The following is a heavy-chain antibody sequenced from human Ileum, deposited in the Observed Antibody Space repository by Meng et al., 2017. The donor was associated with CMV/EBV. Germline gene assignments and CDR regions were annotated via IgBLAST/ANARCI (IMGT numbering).Heavy chain of an antibody. CDR1: GGSMTSGGYY. CDR3: ARLAAGISWFDP. J-gene: IGHJ5*02. V-gene: IGHV4-31*03. D-gene: IGHD6-19*01. Sequence: TVSGGSMTSGGYYCSWIRQHPGKSLEWVGYIYHSGSTYYTPSLQSRATISIDTSKNQFSLKLSSVTAADTAVYYCARLAAGISWFDPWGQGSLVTVSS. CDR2: IYHSGST.